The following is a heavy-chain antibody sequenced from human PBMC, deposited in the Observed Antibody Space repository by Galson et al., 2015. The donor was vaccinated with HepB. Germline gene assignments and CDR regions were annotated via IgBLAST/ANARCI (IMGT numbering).Heavy chain of an antibody. CDR2: IDPRGGST. Sequence: SVKVSCKASGYTFTNYYLHWVRQAPGQGLEWMAIIDPRGGSTTFAQKFQGRVTLTRDTSTSTVYMELSSLRSEDTAVYYCARGGSYFDGRGSLYNWFDSWGQGTLVTVSS. D-gene: IGHD3-22*01. CDR3: ARGGSYFDGRGSLYNWFDS. CDR1: GYTFTNYY. J-gene: IGHJ5*01. V-gene: IGHV1-46*01.